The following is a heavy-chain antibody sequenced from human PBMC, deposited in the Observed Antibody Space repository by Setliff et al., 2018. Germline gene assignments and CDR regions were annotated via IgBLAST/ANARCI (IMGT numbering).Heavy chain of an antibody. Sequence: KTSETLSLTCIVSGVSVSRHYWSWIRQPPGKTLEWIGYIYTGGSTTYNPSLKSRVTLSLDTSKNHLSLNLTSVTAADTAVYYCARDVWGAGTGWFDPWGPETLLVTVSS. D-gene: IGHD1-1*01. CDR2: IYTGGST. CDR1: GVSVSRHY. V-gene: IGHV4-4*08. J-gene: IGHJ5*02. CDR3: ARDVWGAGTGWFDP.